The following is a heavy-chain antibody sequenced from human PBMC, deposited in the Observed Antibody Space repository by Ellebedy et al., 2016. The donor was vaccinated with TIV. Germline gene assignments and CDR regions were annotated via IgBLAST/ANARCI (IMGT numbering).Heavy chain of an antibody. V-gene: IGHV3-7*01. J-gene: IGHJ4*02. CDR1: GFTFSDYW. D-gene: IGHD3-10*01. CDR3: ARDRYGGDY. CDR2: IKQDGSEK. Sequence: PGESLKISCAASGFTFSDYWMIWVRQAPGKGLEWLANIKQDGSEKNYVDPVKGRFTISRDNAKNSLYLQMNSLRAEDTAVYYCARDRYGGDYWGQGTLVSVSS.